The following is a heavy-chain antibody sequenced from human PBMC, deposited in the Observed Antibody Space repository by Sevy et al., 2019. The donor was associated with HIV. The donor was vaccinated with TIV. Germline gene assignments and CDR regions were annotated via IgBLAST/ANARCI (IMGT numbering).Heavy chain of an antibody. D-gene: IGHD2-8*01. Sequence: GGSLRLSFAASGFTFSKYSMSWIRQTPGKGLEWVSTFSFGCGKINYADSVKGRFTISRDDSRNTFYLQMNSLRAEDTAIYYCAREGCTKPHDYWGQGTVVTVSS. CDR2: FSFGCGKI. J-gene: IGHJ4*02. CDR1: GFTFSKYS. CDR3: AREGCTKPHDY. V-gene: IGHV3-23*01.